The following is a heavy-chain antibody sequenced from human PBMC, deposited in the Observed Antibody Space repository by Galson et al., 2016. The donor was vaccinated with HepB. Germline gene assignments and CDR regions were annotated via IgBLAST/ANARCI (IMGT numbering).Heavy chain of an antibody. D-gene: IGHD5-18*01. J-gene: IGHJ6*04. CDR1: GFTFDDYA. Sequence: SLRLSCAASGFTFDDYAMHWVRQAPGKGLEWVSGISWNSGSIGYADSVKGRFTISRDNAKNSLYLQMNSLRAEDTALYYCAKESGPFNGYSYIYYYYYGMDGWGKGTTVTVSS. V-gene: IGHV3-9*01. CDR2: ISWNSGSI. CDR3: AKESGPFNGYSYIYYYYYGMDG.